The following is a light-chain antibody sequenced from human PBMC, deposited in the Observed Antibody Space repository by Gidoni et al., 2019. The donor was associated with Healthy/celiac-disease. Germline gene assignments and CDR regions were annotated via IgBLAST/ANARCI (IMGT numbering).Light chain of an antibody. Sequence: SYELPQPPSVSVSPGQTARITCSGDALPNQYAYWYQQKPGQAPVLVIYKDSERPSGIPERFSGSSSGTTVTLTISGVQAEDEADYYCQSADSSGTWVFGGGTKLTVL. J-gene: IGLJ3*02. V-gene: IGLV3-25*03. CDR3: QSADSSGTWV. CDR1: ALPNQY. CDR2: KDS.